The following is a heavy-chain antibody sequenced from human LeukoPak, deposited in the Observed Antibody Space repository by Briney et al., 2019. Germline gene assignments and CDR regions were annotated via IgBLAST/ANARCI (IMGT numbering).Heavy chain of an antibody. J-gene: IGHJ6*02. Sequence: GRSLRLSCAASGFTFSSYWMHWVRQAPGKGLVWVSRINSDGSSTSYADSVKGRFTISRDNAKNTLYLQMNSLRAEDTAVYYCVRVVYDSSGYFIDYYYYGMDVWGQGTTVTVSS. CDR1: GFTFSSYW. CDR2: INSDGSST. V-gene: IGHV3-74*01. CDR3: VRVVYDSSGYFIDYYYYGMDV. D-gene: IGHD3-22*01.